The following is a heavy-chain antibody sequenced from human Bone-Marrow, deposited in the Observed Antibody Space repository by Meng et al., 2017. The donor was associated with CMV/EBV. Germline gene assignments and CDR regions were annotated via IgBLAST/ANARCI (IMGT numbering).Heavy chain of an antibody. D-gene: IGHD2-2*01. V-gene: IGHV3-30-3*01. CDR2: ISYDGSNK. J-gene: IGHJ6*02. CDR3: ARDRGVVVPAAIITGTTSLNGMDV. CDR1: GFTFSNSD. Sequence: GESLKISCAASGFTFSNSDMNWVRQAPGKGLEWVAVISYDGSNKYYADSVKGRFTISRDNSKNTLYLQMNSLRAEDTAVYYCARDRGVVVPAAIITGTTSLNGMDVWGQGTTVTVSS.